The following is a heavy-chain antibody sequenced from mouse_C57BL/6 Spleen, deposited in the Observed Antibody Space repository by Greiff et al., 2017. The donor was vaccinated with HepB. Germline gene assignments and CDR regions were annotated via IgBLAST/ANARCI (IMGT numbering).Heavy chain of an antibody. CDR3: AREGSGLYYAMDY. CDR1: GFTFSSYA. Sequence: EVNVVESGGGLVKPGGSLKLSCAASGFTFSSYAMSWVRQTPEKRLEWVATISDGGSYTYYPDNVKGRFTISRDNAKNNLYLQMSHLKSEDTAMYYCAREGSGLYYAMDYWGQGTSVTVSS. V-gene: IGHV5-4*01. D-gene: IGHD3-2*02. CDR2: ISDGGSYT. J-gene: IGHJ4*01.